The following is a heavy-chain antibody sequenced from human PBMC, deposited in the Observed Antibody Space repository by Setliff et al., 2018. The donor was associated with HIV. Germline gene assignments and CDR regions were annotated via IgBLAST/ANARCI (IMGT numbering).Heavy chain of an antibody. V-gene: IGHV4-34*01. Sequence: PSETLSLTCAVYGGSLSDYYWSWIRQPPGKGLEWLGEIHSSGNTNYSPSLKGRVTISVDTPKNQYSLNLKSVTAADTAVYYCARRAYGDYVEYYFDYWGQGTLVTVSS. CDR2: IHSSGNT. D-gene: IGHD4-17*01. CDR1: GGSLSDYY. CDR3: ARRAYGDYVEYYFDY. J-gene: IGHJ4*02.